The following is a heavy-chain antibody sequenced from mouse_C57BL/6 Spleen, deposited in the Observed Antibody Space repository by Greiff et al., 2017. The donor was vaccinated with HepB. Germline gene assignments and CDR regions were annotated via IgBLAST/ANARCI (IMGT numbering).Heavy chain of an antibody. V-gene: IGHV5-17*01. CDR2: ISSGSSTI. CDR1: GFTFSDYG. CDR3: VSAAWFAY. Sequence: EVMLVESGGGLVKPGGSLKLSCAASGFTFSDYGMHWVRQAPEKGLEWVAYISSGSSTIYYADTVKGRFTISRANAKHTPFLQMTSLRSEDTAMYYFVSAAWFAYWGQGTLVTVSA. D-gene: IGHD6-1*01. J-gene: IGHJ3*01.